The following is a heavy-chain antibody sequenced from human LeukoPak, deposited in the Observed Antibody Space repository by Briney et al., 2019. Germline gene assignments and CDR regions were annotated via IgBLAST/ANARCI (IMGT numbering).Heavy chain of an antibody. CDR2: ISSGSSTT. Sequence: GGSLRLSCEASGFTFSSYSMNWVRQAPGKGLEWVSHISSGSSTTFYADSVKGRFTISRDNTKNSLYLQMNSLRAEDTAVYYCAKDQGAAAGPSYYYGMDVWGQGTTVTVSS. CDR3: AKDQGAAAGPSYYYGMDV. CDR1: GFTFSSYS. V-gene: IGHV3-48*04. J-gene: IGHJ6*02. D-gene: IGHD6-13*01.